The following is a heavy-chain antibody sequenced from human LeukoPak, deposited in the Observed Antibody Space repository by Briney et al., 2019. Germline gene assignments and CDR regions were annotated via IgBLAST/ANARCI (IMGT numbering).Heavy chain of an antibody. CDR1: GGSISSYY. J-gene: IGHJ6*03. Sequence: SETLSLTCTVSGGSISSYYWSWIRQPAGKGLEWIGRIYTSGSTNYNPSLKSRVTMSVDTSKNQFSLKLSSVTAADTAVYYCARGRGGYSYGLYYYYMDVWGKGTTVTVSS. CDR2: IYTSGST. CDR3: ARGRGGYSYGLYYYYMDV. V-gene: IGHV4-4*07. D-gene: IGHD5-18*01.